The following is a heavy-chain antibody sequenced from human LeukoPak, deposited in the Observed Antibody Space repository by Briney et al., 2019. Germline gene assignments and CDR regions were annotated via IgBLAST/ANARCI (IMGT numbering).Heavy chain of an antibody. J-gene: IGHJ5*02. CDR3: ARGPAVDRPWFDP. CDR2: IYYSGST. D-gene: IGHD4-23*01. V-gene: IGHV4-59*01. Sequence: PSETLSLTCTVSGGSISSYYWSWIRQPPGKGLVWIGYIYYSGSTNYNPSLKSRVTISVDTSKNQFSLKLSSVTAADTAVYYCARGPAVDRPWFDPWGQGTLVTVSS. CDR1: GGSISSYY.